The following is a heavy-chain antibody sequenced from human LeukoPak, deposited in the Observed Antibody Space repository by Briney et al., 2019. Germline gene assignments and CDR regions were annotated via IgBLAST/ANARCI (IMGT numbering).Heavy chain of an antibody. CDR2: IYSGGRT. Sequence: GGSLRLSCAASGFTFSSYGMSWVRQAPGKGLEWVSLIYSGGRTYYADSVKGRFTISRDNSKNTLYLQMNSLRAEDTAVYYCARGLTTVTQDGFDIWGQGTMVTVSS. D-gene: IGHD4-17*01. CDR3: ARGLTTVTQDGFDI. CDR1: GFTFSSYG. V-gene: IGHV3-53*01. J-gene: IGHJ3*02.